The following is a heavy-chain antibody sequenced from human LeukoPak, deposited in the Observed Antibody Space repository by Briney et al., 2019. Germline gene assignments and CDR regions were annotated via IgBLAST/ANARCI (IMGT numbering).Heavy chain of an antibody. CDR2: ISGSGGST. CDR3: AKVPFYYYDSSGNYYFDY. V-gene: IGHV3-23*01. Sequence: GGSLRLSCAASGFTFSSYAMSWVRQAPGKGLEWVSAISGSGGSTYYADSVEGRFTISRDNSKNTLYLQMNSLRAEDTAVYYCAKVPFYYYDSSGNYYFDYWGQGTLVTVSS. J-gene: IGHJ4*02. CDR1: GFTFSSYA. D-gene: IGHD3-22*01.